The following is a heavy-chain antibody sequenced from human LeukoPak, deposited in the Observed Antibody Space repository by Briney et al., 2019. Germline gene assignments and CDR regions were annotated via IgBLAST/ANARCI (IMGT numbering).Heavy chain of an antibody. Sequence: GASVKVSCKASGYTFTSYGISWVRQAPGQGLEWMGWISAYNGNTNYAQKLQGRVTMTTDTSTSTAYMELRSLRSDDTAVYYCARDLTRAWYYYDSSGYSYWGQGTLVTVSS. CDR2: ISAYNGNT. J-gene: IGHJ4*02. D-gene: IGHD3-22*01. CDR3: ARDLTRAWYYYDSSGYSY. CDR1: GYTFTSYG. V-gene: IGHV1-18*01.